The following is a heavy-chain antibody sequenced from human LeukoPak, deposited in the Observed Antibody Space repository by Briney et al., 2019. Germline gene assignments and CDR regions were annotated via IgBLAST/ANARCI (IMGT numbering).Heavy chain of an antibody. V-gene: IGHV4-59*08. CDR2: IYYSGST. CDR1: GGSISSYY. D-gene: IGHD5-18*01. Sequence: SGTLSLTCTVSGGSISSYYWSWIRQPPGKGLEWIGYIYYSGSTNYNPSLKSRVTISVDTSKNQFSLKLSSVTAADTAVYYCARGGGDVDTAMDEWFDPWGQGTLVTVSS. CDR3: ARGGGDVDTAMDEWFDP. J-gene: IGHJ5*02.